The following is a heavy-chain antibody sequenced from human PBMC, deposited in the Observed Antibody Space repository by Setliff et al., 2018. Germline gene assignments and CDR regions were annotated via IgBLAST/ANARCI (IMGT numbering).Heavy chain of an antibody. Sequence: SVKVSCKASGYTFTSYGISWVRQAPGQGLEWMGRIIPIFGTANYAQKFQGRVTITADKSTSTAYMELSSLRSDDTAVYYCARALLPIYDYSNYEEENYAFDIWGQGTMVTVSS. CDR2: IIPIFGTA. J-gene: IGHJ3*02. CDR1: GYTFTSYG. V-gene: IGHV1-69*06. CDR3: ARALLPIYDYSNYEEENYAFDI. D-gene: IGHD4-4*01.